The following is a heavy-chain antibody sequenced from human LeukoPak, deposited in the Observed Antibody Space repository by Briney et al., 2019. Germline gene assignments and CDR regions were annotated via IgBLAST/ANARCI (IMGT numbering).Heavy chain of an antibody. J-gene: IGHJ4*02. Sequence: GESLKISCKGSGYSFTSYWIGWVRPMPGKGLEWMGIIYPGDSDTRYSPSFQGQVTISADKSISTAYLQWSSLKASDTAMYYCARSLRNYYDSSGYYYLGYWGQGTLVTVSS. CDR3: ARSLRNYYDSSGYYYLGY. D-gene: IGHD3-22*01. V-gene: IGHV5-51*01. CDR1: GYSFTSYW. CDR2: IYPGDSDT.